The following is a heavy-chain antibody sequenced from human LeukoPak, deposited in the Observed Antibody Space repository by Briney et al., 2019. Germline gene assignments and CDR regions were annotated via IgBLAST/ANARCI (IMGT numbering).Heavy chain of an antibody. CDR2: ISSSGSTI. CDR3: VRGVTSWGRDNPEFDY. CDR1: GFTFSSYE. J-gene: IGHJ4*02. Sequence: PGGSLRLSCAASGFTFSSYEMNWVRQAPGKGLEWVSYISSSGSTIYYADSVKGRFTISRDNAKNSLYLQMNSLRAEDTAVYYCVRGVTSWGRDNPEFDYWGQGTLVTVSS. D-gene: IGHD1-14*01. V-gene: IGHV3-48*03.